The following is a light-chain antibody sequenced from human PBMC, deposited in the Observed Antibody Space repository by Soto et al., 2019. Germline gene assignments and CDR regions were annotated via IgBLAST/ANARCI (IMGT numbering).Light chain of an antibody. V-gene: IGKV3D-15*01. CDR2: GAS. CDR1: QSVSSK. Sequence: EIVMTQSPATLSVSPGEGATLSCRASQSVSSKLAWYQQKPGQAPRLLIYGASSRATGIPDRFSGTGSETDFTLTINRLEPDDFATYYCQQYNTYPWTFGQGTKVDIK. CDR3: QQYNTYPWT. J-gene: IGKJ1*01.